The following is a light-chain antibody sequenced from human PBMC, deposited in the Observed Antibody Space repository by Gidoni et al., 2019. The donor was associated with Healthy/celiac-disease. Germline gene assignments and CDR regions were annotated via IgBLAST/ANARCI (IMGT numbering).Light chain of an antibody. CDR3: QQSYSTPS. J-gene: IGKJ1*01. CDR1: QSISSY. V-gene: IGKV1-39*01. CDR2: AAS. Sequence: DIQMTQSPSSLSAYVGVRVTSTCRASQSISSYLNWYQQKPGKAPKLLIYAASSLQSGVPSRFSGSGSGSDFTLTISSLQPEDFATYYCQQSYSTPSFGQGTKVEIK.